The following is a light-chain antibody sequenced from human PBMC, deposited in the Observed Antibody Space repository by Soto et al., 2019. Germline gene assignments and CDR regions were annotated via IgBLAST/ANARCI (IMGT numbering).Light chain of an antibody. CDR2: DAS. CDR3: HQSAGSLTWT. CDR1: QTIRYS. J-gene: IGKJ1*01. Sequence: DIQMTQSPSSLSASVGDTVTITCRASQTIRYSLNWYQQKPGKAPKVLIYDASTLQSGVPPRCSGSGSGTAFALTIPSLQPEDFATYYCHQSAGSLTWTFGPGTRVEAK. V-gene: IGKV1-39*01.